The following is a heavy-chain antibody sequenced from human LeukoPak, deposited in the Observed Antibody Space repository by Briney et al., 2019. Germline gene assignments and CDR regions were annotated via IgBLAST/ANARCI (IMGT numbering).Heavy chain of an antibody. CDR3: ARGYSGSGSYYFDY. D-gene: IGHD3-10*01. CDR2: IYHSGST. Sequence: SETLSLTCAVSGGSISSGGYSWSWIRPPPGRGLEWNGYIYHSGSTYYNPSPKSRVTISVDRSKNQFSLKLSSVTAADTAVYYCARGYSGSGSYYFDYWGQGTLVTVSS. J-gene: IGHJ4*02. V-gene: IGHV4-30-2*01. CDR1: GGSISSGGYS.